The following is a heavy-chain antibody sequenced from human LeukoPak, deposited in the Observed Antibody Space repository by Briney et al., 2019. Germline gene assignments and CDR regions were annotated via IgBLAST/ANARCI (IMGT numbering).Heavy chain of an antibody. V-gene: IGHV4-4*02. CDR3: ARRNYYDSTGYYNS. CDR1: GGSISSDNW. Sequence: PSGTLSLTCAVSGGSISSDNWWSWVRQPPGKGLEWVGEIHQSGSTNYNPSLKSRVTITVDKSKSQFSLKLGSVTAADTAVYYCARRNYYDSTGYYNSWGRGTLVTVSS. D-gene: IGHD3-22*01. J-gene: IGHJ4*02. CDR2: IHQSGST.